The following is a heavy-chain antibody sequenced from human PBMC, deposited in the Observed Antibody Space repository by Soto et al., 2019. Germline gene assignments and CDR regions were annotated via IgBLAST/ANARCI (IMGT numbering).Heavy chain of an antibody. CDR1: GFTFSSYR. Sequence: LRLSCAASGFTFSSYRMHWVRQAPGKGLEWVAVISYDGSNKYYADSVKGRFTISRDNSKNTLYLQMNSLRAEDTAVYYCAKDGTLLWFGELLGPLYFDYWGQGTLVTVSS. CDR2: ISYDGSNK. J-gene: IGHJ4*02. D-gene: IGHD3-10*01. V-gene: IGHV3-30*18. CDR3: AKDGTLLWFGELLGPLYFDY.